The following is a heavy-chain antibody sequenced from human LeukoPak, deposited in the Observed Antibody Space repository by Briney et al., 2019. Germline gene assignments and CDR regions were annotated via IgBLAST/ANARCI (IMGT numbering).Heavy chain of an antibody. Sequence: SETLSLTCAVYGGSLSGYYWSWIRQPPGKGLEWIGEINHSGSTNYNPSLKSRVTISVDTSKNQFSLKLSSVTAADTAVYYCARGGPVYYDSSLDYWGQGTLVTVSS. CDR1: GGSLSGYY. CDR2: INHSGST. V-gene: IGHV4-34*01. J-gene: IGHJ4*02. CDR3: ARGGPVYYDSSLDY. D-gene: IGHD3-22*01.